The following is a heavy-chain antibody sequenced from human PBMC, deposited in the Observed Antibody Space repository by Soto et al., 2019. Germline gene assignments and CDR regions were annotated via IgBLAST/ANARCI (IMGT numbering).Heavy chain of an antibody. CDR1: GYSFTSYW. CDR3: ARSPVAPYCYYYGMDV. V-gene: IGHV5-51*01. Sequence: GESLKISCKGSGYSFTSYWIGWVRQMPGKGLEWMGIIYPGDSDTRYSPSFQGQVTISADKSISTAYLQWSSLKASDTAMYYCARSPVAPYCYYYGMDVWGQGARVTVSS. D-gene: IGHD5-12*01. CDR2: IYPGDSDT. J-gene: IGHJ6*02.